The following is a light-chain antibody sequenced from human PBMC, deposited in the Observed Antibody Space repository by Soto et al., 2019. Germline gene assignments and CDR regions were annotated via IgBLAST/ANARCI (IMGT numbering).Light chain of an antibody. CDR3: QQYNNWPPYT. CDR1: QSVSSN. CDR2: GAS. V-gene: IGKV3-15*01. J-gene: IGKJ2*01. Sequence: EIVMTQSPATLSVSPGERATLSCRASQSVSSNLAWYQQKPGQAPRLLIYGASTRATGIPARFSGSASGTEFTRTISSRQSEDFAVYYCQQYNNWPPYTFGQGTKLEIK.